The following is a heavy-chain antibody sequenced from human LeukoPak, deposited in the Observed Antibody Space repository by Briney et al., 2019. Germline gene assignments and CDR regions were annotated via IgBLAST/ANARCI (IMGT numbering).Heavy chain of an antibody. CDR1: GGSISSYY. J-gene: IGHJ4*02. CDR2: IYYSGST. V-gene: IGHV4-59*08. Sequence: SETLSLTCTVSGGSISSYYWSWIRQPPGKGLEWIGYIYYSGSTNYNPSLKSRVTISVDPSKNQFSLKLSSVTAADTAVYYCARQSYSSSSFDFDYWGQGTLVTVSS. CDR3: ARQSYSSSSFDFDY. D-gene: IGHD6-6*01.